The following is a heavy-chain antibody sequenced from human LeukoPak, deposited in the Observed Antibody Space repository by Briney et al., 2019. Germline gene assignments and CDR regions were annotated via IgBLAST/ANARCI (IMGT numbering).Heavy chain of an antibody. CDR2: IRSKANSYAT. D-gene: IGHD6-13*01. J-gene: IGHJ6*03. CDR3: TRPGYSSSWYDYYYYMDV. CDR1: GFTFSGSA. V-gene: IGHV3-73*01. Sequence: GGSLRLPCAASGFTFSGSAMHWVRRASGKGLEWVGRIRSKANSYATAYAASVKGRFTISRDDSKITAYLQMNSLKTKDTAVYYCTRPGYSSSWYDYYYYMDVWGKGTTVTVSS.